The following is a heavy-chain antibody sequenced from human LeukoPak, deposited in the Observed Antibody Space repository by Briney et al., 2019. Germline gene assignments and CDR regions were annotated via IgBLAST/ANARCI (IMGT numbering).Heavy chain of an antibody. Sequence: GGSLRLSCAASGFTFSSYAMSWVRQAPGKGLEWVSGTSGSGGSTYYADSVKGRFTISRDNSRNTLYLQMTSLRAEDTAVYYCAKSKYSSSWYDYWGQGTLVTVSS. V-gene: IGHV3-23*01. J-gene: IGHJ4*02. D-gene: IGHD6-13*01. CDR3: AKSKYSSSWYDY. CDR1: GFTFSSYA. CDR2: TSGSGGST.